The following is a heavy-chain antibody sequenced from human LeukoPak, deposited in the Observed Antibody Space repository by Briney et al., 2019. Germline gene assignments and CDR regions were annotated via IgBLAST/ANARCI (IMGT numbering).Heavy chain of an antibody. CDR2: IYAGGGT. D-gene: IGHD5-12*01. CDR3: ASWRGYRGYDYGFDY. J-gene: IGHJ4*02. CDR1: GLTVSTNY. Sequence: GGSLRLSCAASGLTVSTNYMRWIRQAPGKGLEWVSLIYAGGGTAYADSVKGRFTISRDNSKNTLYLQMNYVRAEDTAVYYCASWRGYRGYDYGFDYWGQETLVTVSS. V-gene: IGHV3-53*01.